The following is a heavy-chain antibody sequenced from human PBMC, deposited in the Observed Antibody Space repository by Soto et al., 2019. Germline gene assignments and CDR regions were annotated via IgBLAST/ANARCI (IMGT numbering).Heavy chain of an antibody. CDR3: ARDFHDFWSGYYDPYYYNGMDV. Sequence: LRLSCAASGFTFSSYSMNWVRQAPGKGLEWVSSISSSSSYIYYADSMKGRFTISRDNAKNSMYLQMNSLRAEDTAVYYCARDFHDFWSGYYDPYYYNGMDVWGQGTTVTVSS. D-gene: IGHD3-3*01. J-gene: IGHJ6*02. V-gene: IGHV3-21*01. CDR2: ISSSSSYI. CDR1: GFTFSSYS.